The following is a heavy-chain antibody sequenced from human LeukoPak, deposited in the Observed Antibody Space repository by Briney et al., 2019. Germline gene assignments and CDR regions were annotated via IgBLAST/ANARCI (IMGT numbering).Heavy chain of an antibody. V-gene: IGHV3-23*01. Sequence: GGSLRLSCAASGFTFSSYALSWVRQAPGKGLEWVSALSGGGGSTFYADSEKGRFTISRDSSKNTLYLQMNSLRAEDTAVYYCAKDFWSGYYSGYFDYWGQGTLVTVSS. CDR2: LSGGGGST. CDR1: GFTFSSYA. J-gene: IGHJ4*02. D-gene: IGHD3-3*01. CDR3: AKDFWSGYYSGYFDY.